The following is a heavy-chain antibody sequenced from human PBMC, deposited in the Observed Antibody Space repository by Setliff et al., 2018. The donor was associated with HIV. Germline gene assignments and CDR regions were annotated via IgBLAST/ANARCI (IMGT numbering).Heavy chain of an antibody. CDR2: ISVKNGNT. D-gene: IGHD6-13*01. CDR1: GDTFNSYA. CDR3: ATDPGYSSTWYSESFQH. V-gene: IGHV1-18*01. Sequence: ASVKVSCKASGDTFNSYAISWVRQAPGQGLEWMGWISVKNGNTNYAQKFQGRVTMTTDTSTSTAYMELRSLGSDDTAVYYCATDPGYSSTWYSESFQHWGQGTVVTAPQ. J-gene: IGHJ1*01.